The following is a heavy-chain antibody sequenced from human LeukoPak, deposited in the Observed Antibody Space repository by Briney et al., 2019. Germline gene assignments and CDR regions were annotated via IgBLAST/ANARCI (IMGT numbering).Heavy chain of an antibody. J-gene: IGHJ3*02. D-gene: IGHD1-26*01. Sequence: GGSLRLSCAASGITFSSYGMHWVRQAPGKGLEWVAVIWYDGSNKYYADSVKGRFTISRDNSKNTLYLQMNSLRAEDTAVYYCARKQLDGSAFDTWGQGTMVTVSS. V-gene: IGHV3-33*01. CDR3: ARKQLDGSAFDT. CDR1: GITFSSYG. CDR2: IWYDGSNK.